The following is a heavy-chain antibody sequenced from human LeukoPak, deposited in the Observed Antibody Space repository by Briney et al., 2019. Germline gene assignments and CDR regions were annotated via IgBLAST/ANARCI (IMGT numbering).Heavy chain of an antibody. V-gene: IGHV3-30-3*01. J-gene: IGHJ5*02. CDR2: ISYDGSNE. Sequence: GRSLGLSCAASGFTFSSYAMHWVRQAPGMGLEWVAVISYDGSNEYYADSGKGRFTISRDNSKNTLYLQMNSLRGEDTGVYHCARDHSLDYGNWFHPWGQGTLVTVSS. D-gene: IGHD4-17*01. CDR1: GFTFSSYA. CDR3: ARDHSLDYGNWFHP.